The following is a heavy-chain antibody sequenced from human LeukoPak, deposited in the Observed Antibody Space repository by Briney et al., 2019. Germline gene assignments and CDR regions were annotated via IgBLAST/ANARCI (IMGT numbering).Heavy chain of an antibody. V-gene: IGHV4-61*01. J-gene: IGHJ5*02. CDR3: ARGAGTYPNWFGP. CDR2: IYYSGST. Sequence: PSETLSLTCTVSGGSVSSGSYYWSWIRQPPGKGLEWIGYIYYSGSTNYNPSLKSRVTISVDTSKNQFSLKLSSVTAADTAVYYCARGAGTYPNWFGPWGQGTLVTVSS. CDR1: GGSVSSGSYY. D-gene: IGHD3-10*01.